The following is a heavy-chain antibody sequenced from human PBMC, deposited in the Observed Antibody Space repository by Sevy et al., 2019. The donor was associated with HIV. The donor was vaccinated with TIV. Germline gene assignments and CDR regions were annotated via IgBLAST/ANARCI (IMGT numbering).Heavy chain of an antibody. CDR1: GFTFSNYW. Sequence: GGSLRLSCAASGFTFSNYWMSWVRQAPGKGLEWVAHIKRDGSEKYYVDSVKGRFTISRDNAKNSLYLQMNSLRAEDTAVYYCARDCSSTNCLWGMDVWGQGTTVTVSS. CDR3: ARDCSSTNCLWGMDV. CDR2: IKRDGSEK. D-gene: IGHD2-2*01. V-gene: IGHV3-7*03. J-gene: IGHJ6*02.